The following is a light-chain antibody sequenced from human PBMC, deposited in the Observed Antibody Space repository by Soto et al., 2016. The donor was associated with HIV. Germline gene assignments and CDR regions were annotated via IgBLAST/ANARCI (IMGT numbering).Light chain of an antibody. CDR3: QQYYSYPWT. J-gene: IGKJ1*01. CDR1: QGVSSY. CDR2: AAS. Sequence: AIRMTQSPSSLTASTGDRVTTTCRASQGVSSYLAWYQQKPGKAPNLLIYAASTLQSGVPSRFSGSGSGTDFTLTISCLQSEDFATYYCQQYYSYPWTFGQGTKVEIK. V-gene: IGKV1-8*01.